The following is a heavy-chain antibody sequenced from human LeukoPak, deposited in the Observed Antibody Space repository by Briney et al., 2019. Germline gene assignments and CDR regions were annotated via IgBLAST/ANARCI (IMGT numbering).Heavy chain of an antibody. J-gene: IGHJ6*02. V-gene: IGHV3-21*01. CDR3: AQGNPYYYGMDV. Sequence: GGSLRLSCAASGFTFSSYSMNWVRQAPGKGLEWVSSISSSSSYIYYADSVRGRFTISRDNAKNSLYLQMNSLRAEDTAVYYCAQGNPYYYGMDVWGQGTTVTVSS. CDR2: ISSSSSYI. CDR1: GFTFSSYS.